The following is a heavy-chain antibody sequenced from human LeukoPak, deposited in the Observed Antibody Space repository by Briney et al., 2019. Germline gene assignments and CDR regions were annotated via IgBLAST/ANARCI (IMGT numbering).Heavy chain of an antibody. CDR1: GYTFTSYG. CDR3: ARDLSRVVVAARARGWFDP. CDR2: ISAYNGNT. D-gene: IGHD2-15*01. V-gene: IGHV1-18*01. J-gene: IGHJ5*02. Sequence: ASVKVSCXASGYTFTSYGISWVRQAPGQGLEWMGWISAYNGNTNYAQKFQGRVTMTRDTSISTAYMELSRLRSDDTAVYYCARDLSRVVVAARARGWFDPWGQGTLVTVSS.